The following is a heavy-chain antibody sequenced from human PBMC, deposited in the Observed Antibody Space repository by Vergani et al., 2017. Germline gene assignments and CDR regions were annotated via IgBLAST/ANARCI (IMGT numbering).Heavy chain of an antibody. Sequence: QVKLQESGPGLVKPSQTLSLTCAVSGGSISSGNYYWSLIRQPAGKGLEWIGRIYTSGITTYNPSLKSRVTISIDKSKNQFSLQLTSVTAADTAFYFCATSRVSRWGQGTLVTVSS. CDR2: IYTSGIT. J-gene: IGHJ1*01. CDR3: ATSRVSR. CDR1: GGSISSGNYY. D-gene: IGHD2-2*01. V-gene: IGHV4-61*02.